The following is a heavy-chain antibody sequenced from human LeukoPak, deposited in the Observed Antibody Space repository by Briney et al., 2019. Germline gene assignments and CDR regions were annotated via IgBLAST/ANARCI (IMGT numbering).Heavy chain of an antibody. D-gene: IGHD3-22*01. CDR3: ARDYYYDSSGYYVG. V-gene: IGHV1-18*01. J-gene: IGHJ4*02. CDR1: GYTFTGYG. Sequence: ASVKVSCKTSGYTFTGYGICWVRQAPGQGLEWMGWISAYNGNTNYAQKLQGRVTMTTDTSTSTAYMELRSLRSDDTAVYYCARDYYYDSSGYYVGWGQGTLVTVSS. CDR2: ISAYNGNT.